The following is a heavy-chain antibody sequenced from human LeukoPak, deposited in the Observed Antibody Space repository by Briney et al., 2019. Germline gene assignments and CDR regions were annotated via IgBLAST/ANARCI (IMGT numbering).Heavy chain of an antibody. CDR1: GLTFSDYS. Sequence: GGSLRLSCAASGLTFSDYSMNWVRQAPGKGLEWVSHISSSSGTIYYADSVKGRCTISRDNAKNSLLLQMNSLRAEDTAVYYCAAHYYYASSGYYSHFDYWGQGTLVSVSS. CDR3: AAHYYYASSGYYSHFDY. D-gene: IGHD3-22*01. J-gene: IGHJ4*02. CDR2: ISSSSGTI. V-gene: IGHV3-48*04.